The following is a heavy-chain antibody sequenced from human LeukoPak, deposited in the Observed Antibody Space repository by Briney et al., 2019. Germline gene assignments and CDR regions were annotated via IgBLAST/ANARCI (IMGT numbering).Heavy chain of an antibody. CDR1: GFTFSDYA. D-gene: IGHD3-9*01. CDR3: TRVLRYFDWLTDY. J-gene: IGHJ4*02. Sequence: GGSLRLTCTASGFTFSDYAMSWVRQAPGKGLGWVGFISSKAYGRTTEYAASVKGRFTISRDDSKSIAYLQMNSLKTEDTAVYYCTRVLRYFDWLTDYWGQGTLVTVSS. CDR2: ISSKAYGRTT. V-gene: IGHV3-49*04.